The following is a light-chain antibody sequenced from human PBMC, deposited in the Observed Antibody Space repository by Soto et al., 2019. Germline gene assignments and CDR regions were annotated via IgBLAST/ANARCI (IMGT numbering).Light chain of an antibody. Sequence: DIQMTQSPSSLSASVGDRVTITCRASQSISSYLNWYQQKPGKAPKLLIYAASSLQSGVPSRFSGSGSGTDFTLTISSLQPEDFATYYFQQSYSTPYTFGQGTKLDIK. CDR3: QQSYSTPYT. CDR2: AAS. V-gene: IGKV1-39*01. CDR1: QSISSY. J-gene: IGKJ2*01.